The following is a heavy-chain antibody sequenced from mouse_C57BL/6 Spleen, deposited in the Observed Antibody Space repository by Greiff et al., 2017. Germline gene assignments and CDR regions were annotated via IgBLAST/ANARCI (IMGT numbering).Heavy chain of an antibody. CDR3: VRGGGRDWYFDV. J-gene: IGHJ1*03. Sequence: DVQLVESGGGLVQPKGSLKLSCAASGFTFNTYAMHWVRQAPGKGLEWVARIRSKSSNYATYYADSVKDRFTISRDDSQSMLYLQMNNLKTEDTAMYYCVRGGGRDWYFDVWGTGTTVTVSS. CDR1: GFTFNTYA. D-gene: IGHD1-1*01. V-gene: IGHV10-3*01. CDR2: IRSKSSNYAT.